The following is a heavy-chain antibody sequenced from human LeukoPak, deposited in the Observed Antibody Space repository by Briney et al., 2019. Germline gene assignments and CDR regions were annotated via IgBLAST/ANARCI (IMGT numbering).Heavy chain of an antibody. J-gene: IGHJ6*03. V-gene: IGHV5-51*01. CDR2: IYPGDSDT. Sequence: GESLKISCKGSGYNFTIYWIGWVRQMPGKGLDWMGIIYPGDSDTRYSPSFQGHVTISADKSISTAWLQWSRLKASDTAMYYCARSGAYCSGGSCYGGYYYYYMDVWGKGTTVTVSS. CDR1: GYNFTIYW. D-gene: IGHD2-15*01. CDR3: ARSGAYCSGGSCYGGYYYYYMDV.